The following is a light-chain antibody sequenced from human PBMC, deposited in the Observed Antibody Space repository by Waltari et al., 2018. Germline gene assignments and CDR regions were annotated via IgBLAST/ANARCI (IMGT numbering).Light chain of an antibody. CDR3: QQYNSYWT. Sequence: DIQMTQSPSTLSASVGDRVTITCRASQSISSWLAWYQQKPGKAPKLLIYDACSLESGVPSRFSGSGSGTEFTLTISSLQPDDFATYYCQQYNSYWTFGQGTKVEIK. CDR1: QSISSW. J-gene: IGKJ1*01. CDR2: DAC. V-gene: IGKV1-5*01.